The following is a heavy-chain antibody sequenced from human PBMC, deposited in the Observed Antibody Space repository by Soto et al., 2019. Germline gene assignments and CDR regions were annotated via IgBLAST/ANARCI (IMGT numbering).Heavy chain of an antibody. Sequence: ASVKVSCKTSGDTFSNYGITWVRHAPGQPLEWLGWISLYSDGTNYAQKFQGRVSMTTDTSTTTAYMELRSLRSDDTAVYYCARVVPGAEAWFGPWGQGTLVTVSS. CDR2: ISLYSDGT. CDR3: ARVVPGAEAWFGP. J-gene: IGHJ5*02. D-gene: IGHD2-2*01. CDR1: GDTFSNYG. V-gene: IGHV1-18*01.